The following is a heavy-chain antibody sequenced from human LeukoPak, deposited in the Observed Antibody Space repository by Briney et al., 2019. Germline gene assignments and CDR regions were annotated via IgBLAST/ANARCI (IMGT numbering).Heavy chain of an antibody. CDR1: GYTFTGYY. D-gene: IGHD6-6*01. J-gene: IGHJ4*02. CDR2: INPNSGGT. Sequence: AASVKVSCKASGYTFTGYYMHWVRQAPGQGLEWMGWINPNSGGTNYAQKFQGRVTMTRDTSISTAYMELSRLRSDDTAVYYCARDPTLAYYSGSPRYYFDYWGQGTLVTVSS. CDR3: ARDPTLAYYSGSPRYYFDY. V-gene: IGHV1-2*02.